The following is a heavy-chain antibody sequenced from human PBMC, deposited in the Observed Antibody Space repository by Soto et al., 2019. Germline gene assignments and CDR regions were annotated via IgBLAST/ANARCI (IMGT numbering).Heavy chain of an antibody. Sequence: GSLRLSCAASGFTFSSYAMSWVRQAPGKGLEWVSAISGSGGSTYYADSVKGRFTISRDNSKNTLYLQMNSLRAEDTAVYYCAKLYCGGDCYSYYFDYWGXGTLVNVSS. CDR2: ISGSGGST. CDR3: AKLYCGGDCYSYYFDY. D-gene: IGHD2-21*02. J-gene: IGHJ4*02. CDR1: GFTFSSYA. V-gene: IGHV3-23*01.